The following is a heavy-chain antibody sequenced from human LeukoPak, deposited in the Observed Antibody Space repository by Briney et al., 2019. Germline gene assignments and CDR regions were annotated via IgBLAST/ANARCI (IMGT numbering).Heavy chain of an antibody. Sequence: GGSLRLSCATSGFTFSSQALSWVRQAPGKGLEWVSSFTGSAANTHYADSVKGRFTISRDNSKNTLYLQMNSLRAEDTAVYYCAKDSAVAGPTEDWGQGTLVTVSS. CDR3: AKDSAVAGPTED. D-gene: IGHD6-19*01. CDR2: FTGSAANT. CDR1: GFTFSSQA. V-gene: IGHV3-23*01. J-gene: IGHJ4*02.